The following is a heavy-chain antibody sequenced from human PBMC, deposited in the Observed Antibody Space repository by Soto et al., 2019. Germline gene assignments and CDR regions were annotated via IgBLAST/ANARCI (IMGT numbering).Heavy chain of an antibody. J-gene: IGHJ5*02. CDR2: IYYSGST. V-gene: IGHV4-59*01. CDR1: GGSISSYY. D-gene: IGHD3-10*01. Sequence: TSETLSLTCTVSGGSISSYYWSWIRQPPGKGLEWIGYIYYSGSTNYNPSLKSRVTISVDTSKNQFSLKLSSVTAADTAVYYCARVGEHYYGSGSYSVGRGWFDPWGQGTLVTVSS. CDR3: ARVGEHYYGSGSYSVGRGWFDP.